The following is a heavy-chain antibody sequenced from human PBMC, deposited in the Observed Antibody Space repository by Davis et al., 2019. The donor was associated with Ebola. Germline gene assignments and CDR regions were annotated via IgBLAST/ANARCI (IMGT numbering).Heavy chain of an antibody. CDR1: GGSISSYY. Sequence: PSETLSLTCAVSGGSISSYYWSWIRQPPGKGLEWIGSIYYSGSTYYNPSLKSRVTISVDTSKNQFSLKLSSVTAADTAVYYCARHLAGYSYGSHFDYWGQGTLVTVSS. V-gene: IGHV4-59*05. J-gene: IGHJ4*02. D-gene: IGHD5-18*01. CDR3: ARHLAGYSYGSHFDY. CDR2: IYYSGST.